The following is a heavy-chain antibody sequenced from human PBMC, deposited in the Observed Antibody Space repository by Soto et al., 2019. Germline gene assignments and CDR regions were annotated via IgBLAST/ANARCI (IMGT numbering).Heavy chain of an antibody. CDR3: ARSRDYYDSSGYYAFDI. V-gene: IGHV1-69*13. J-gene: IGHJ3*02. D-gene: IGHD3-22*01. Sequence: ASVKVSFKASGGTFSSYAISWVRQAPGQGLEWMGGIIPIFGTANYAQKFQGRVTITADESTSTAYMELSSLRSEDTAVYYCARSRDYYDSSGYYAFDIWGQGTMVTVSS. CDR1: GGTFSSYA. CDR2: IIPIFGTA.